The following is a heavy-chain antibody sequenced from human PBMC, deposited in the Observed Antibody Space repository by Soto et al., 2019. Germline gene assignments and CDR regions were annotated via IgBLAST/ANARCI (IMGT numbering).Heavy chain of an antibody. V-gene: IGHV6-1*01. D-gene: IGHD6-19*01. CDR3: ARGTRYSSGWFKQRTKFDY. CDR1: GDSVSSNSAA. CDR2: TYYRSKWYN. Sequence: SQTLSLTCAISGDSVSSNSAAWNWIRQSPSRGLEWLGRTYYRSKWYNDYAVSVKSRITINPDTSKNQFSLQLNSVTPEDTAVYYCARGTRYSSGWFKQRTKFDYWGQGTLVTVSS. J-gene: IGHJ4*02.